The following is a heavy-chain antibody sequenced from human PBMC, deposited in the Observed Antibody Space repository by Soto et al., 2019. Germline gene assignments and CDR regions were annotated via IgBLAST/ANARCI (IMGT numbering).Heavy chain of an antibody. Sequence: GASVKVSCKTSGYTFTSYDINWVRQATGQGLEWMGWMNPNSGNTGYAQKFQGRVTMTRNTSISTAYMELSSLRSEDTAVYYCARGGQYGSGSYRYYYYVMDVWGQGTTVTVSS. V-gene: IGHV1-8*01. CDR1: GYTFTSYD. CDR3: ARGGQYGSGSYRYYYYVMDV. CDR2: MNPNSGNT. J-gene: IGHJ6*02. D-gene: IGHD3-10*01.